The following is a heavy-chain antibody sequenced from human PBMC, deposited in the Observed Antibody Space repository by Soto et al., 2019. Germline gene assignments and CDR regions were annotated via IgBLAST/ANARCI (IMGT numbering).Heavy chain of an antibody. CDR3: ARARYCSGGSCYSYFDY. J-gene: IGHJ4*02. Sequence: GASVKVSCKASGGTFSSYAISWVRQAPGQGLGWMGGIIPIFGTANYAQKFQGRVTITADESTSTAYMELSSLRSEDTAVYYCARARYCSGGSCYSYFDYWGQGTLVTVSS. CDR2: IIPIFGTA. CDR1: GGTFSSYA. V-gene: IGHV1-69*13. D-gene: IGHD2-15*01.